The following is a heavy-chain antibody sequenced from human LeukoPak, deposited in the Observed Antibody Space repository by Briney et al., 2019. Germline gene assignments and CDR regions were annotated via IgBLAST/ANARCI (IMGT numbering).Heavy chain of an antibody. Sequence: PSETLSLTCAVSGGSISATNWWTWVRQPPGKGLEWIGEIYPSGSTNYNPSLKSRVTISLDKSKNQFSLKLSSVTAADTAVYYCVRRTSTGGWYGDYWGQGTLVTVSS. CDR1: GGSISATNW. CDR3: VRRTSTGGWYGDY. D-gene: IGHD6-19*01. V-gene: IGHV4-4*02. J-gene: IGHJ4*02. CDR2: IYPSGST.